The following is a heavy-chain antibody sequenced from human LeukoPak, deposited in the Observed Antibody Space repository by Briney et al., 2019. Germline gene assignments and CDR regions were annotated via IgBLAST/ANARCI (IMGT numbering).Heavy chain of an antibody. J-gene: IGHJ4*02. V-gene: IGHV4-34*01. CDR2: INHSGST. CDR3: ARDIEAAGLFFDY. Sequence: SETLSLTCAVYGGSFSGYYWSWIRQPPGKGLEWIGEINHSGSTNYNPSLKSRVTISVDTSKNQFSLKLSSVTAADTAVYYCARDIEAAGLFFDYWGRGTLVTVSS. D-gene: IGHD6-13*01. CDR1: GGSFSGYY.